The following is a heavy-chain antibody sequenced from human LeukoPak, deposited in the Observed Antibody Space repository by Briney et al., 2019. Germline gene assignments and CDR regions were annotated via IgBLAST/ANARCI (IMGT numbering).Heavy chain of an antibody. J-gene: IGHJ4*02. Sequence: QSGGSLRLSCAAPGFTFSSYSMNWVRQAPGKGLEWVSSITGSGSRTYYTDSVKGRFTISRDNSKNTLYLQMNSLRADETAVYYCASRPRADMGPLDFWGQGTLVTVSS. D-gene: IGHD1-14*01. CDR2: ITGSGSRT. CDR3: ASRPRADMGPLDF. V-gene: IGHV3-23*01. CDR1: GFTFSSYS.